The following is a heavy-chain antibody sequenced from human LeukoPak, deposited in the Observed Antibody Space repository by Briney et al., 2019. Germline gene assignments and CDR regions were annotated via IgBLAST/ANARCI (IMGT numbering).Heavy chain of an antibody. Sequence: GGSLRLSCAASGFTFDDYAMHWVRQTPGKGLEWVSGINWKGGSIGYADSVKGRFTISRDNAKNSLYLQMNSLRPEDTALYYCAKDKGSGWSGIDYWGQGTLVTVSS. CDR3: AKDKGSGWSGIDY. CDR2: INWKGGSI. CDR1: GFTFDDYA. J-gene: IGHJ4*02. V-gene: IGHV3-9*01. D-gene: IGHD6-19*01.